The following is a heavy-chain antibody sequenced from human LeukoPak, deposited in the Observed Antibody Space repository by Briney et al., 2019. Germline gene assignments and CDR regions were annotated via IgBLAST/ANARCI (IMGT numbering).Heavy chain of an antibody. V-gene: IGHV1-69*13. D-gene: IGHD3-10*01. CDR2: ILPVFGTS. J-gene: IGHJ6*03. CDR3: ARDHRGFYYGSGNYYYLDV. Sequence: SVKVSCKASGGTYNNYAITWVRQAPGQGLEWGGGILPVFGTSNYAQRFQGRITITADESTGTTYMELSSLRSEDTAVYYCARDHRGFYYGSGNYYYLDVWGKGTTVTVSS. CDR1: GGTYNNYA.